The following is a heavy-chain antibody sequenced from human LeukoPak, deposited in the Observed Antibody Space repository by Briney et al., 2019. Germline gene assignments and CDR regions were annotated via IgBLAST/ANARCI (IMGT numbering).Heavy chain of an antibody. CDR3: ARGGYQPYYYMDV. V-gene: IGHV3-21*01. CDR2: ISSSSGYI. Sequence: GGSLRLSCAASGFTFSSYAMNWVRQAPGKGLEWVSSISSSSGYIFYADSVKGRFTISRGNSKKIVYLQMDSLRVDDTAVYYCARGGYQPYYYMDVWGTGTTVTVSS. J-gene: IGHJ6*03. CDR1: GFTFSSYA. D-gene: IGHD2-2*01.